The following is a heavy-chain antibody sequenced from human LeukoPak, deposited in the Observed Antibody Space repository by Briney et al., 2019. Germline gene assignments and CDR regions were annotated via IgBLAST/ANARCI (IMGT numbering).Heavy chain of an antibody. D-gene: IGHD6-13*01. Sequence: SETLSLTCAVYGGSFSGYYWSWIRQPPGKGLEWIGEINHSGSTSYNPSLKSRVAISVDTSKNQCSLKLSSVTAADTAVYYCARGGYSSSWRRCYYYYFYMDGWGKGTTVTVSS. J-gene: IGHJ6*03. CDR1: GGSFSGYY. V-gene: IGHV4-34*01. CDR3: ARGGYSSSWRRCYYYYFYMDG. CDR2: INHSGST.